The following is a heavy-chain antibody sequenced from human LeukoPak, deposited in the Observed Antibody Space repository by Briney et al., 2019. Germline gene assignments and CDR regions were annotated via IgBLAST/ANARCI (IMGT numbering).Heavy chain of an antibody. V-gene: IGHV4-61*01. J-gene: IGHJ4*02. CDR1: GGSVSSGSYY. CDR3: ARDRYGDGFAHLDS. D-gene: IGHD5-24*01. Sequence: SETLSLTCTVSGGSVSSGSYYWSWIRQPPGKGLEWIGYIYHSGSTNYNPSLRSRVTISVDTSKNQFSLKLRSVTAADTAVYYCARDRYGDGFAHLDSWGQGALVTVSS. CDR2: IYHSGST.